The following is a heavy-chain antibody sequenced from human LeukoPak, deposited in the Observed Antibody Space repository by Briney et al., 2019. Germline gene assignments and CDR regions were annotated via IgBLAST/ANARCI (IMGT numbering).Heavy chain of an antibody. CDR2: IYYSGRT. Sequence: SETLSLTCTVSGGSITSYYWSWIRQPPGKGLEWIGYIYYSGRTNYNPSLKSRVTISIDTSKKQFSLKLSSVTAADTAVYYCAGEVATDRYYYYYMDVWGKGTTVTISS. V-gene: IGHV4-59*01. CDR3: AGEVATDRYYYYYMDV. CDR1: GGSITSYY. J-gene: IGHJ6*03. D-gene: IGHD5-12*01.